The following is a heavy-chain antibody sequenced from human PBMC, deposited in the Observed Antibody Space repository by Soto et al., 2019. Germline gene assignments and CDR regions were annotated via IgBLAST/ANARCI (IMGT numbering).Heavy chain of an antibody. CDR1: GGSISISSYY. CDR3: ARHISSSWYTSGYYFDY. CDR2: IYYSGST. D-gene: IGHD6-13*01. J-gene: IGHJ4*02. Sequence: PSETLSLTCTVSGGSISISSYYWGCFRQPPGKGLEWIGSIYYSGSTYYNPSLKSRVTISVDTSKNQFSLKLSSVTAADTAVYYCARHISSSWYTSGYYFDYWGQGTLVTVSS. V-gene: IGHV4-39*01.